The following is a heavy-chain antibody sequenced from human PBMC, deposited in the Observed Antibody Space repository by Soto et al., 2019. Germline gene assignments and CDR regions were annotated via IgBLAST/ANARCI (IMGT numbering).Heavy chain of an antibody. J-gene: IGHJ4*02. CDR3: ARSNDFWSVVAPYDY. Sequence: SETLSLTCTVSGGSISSSSYYWSWIRQPPGKGLEWIGYIYYSGSTNYNPSLKSRVTISVDTSKNQFSLKLSSVTAADTAVYYCARSNDFWSVVAPYDYWGQGTLVTVSS. CDR2: IYYSGST. CDR1: GGSISSSSYY. D-gene: IGHD3-3*01. V-gene: IGHV4-61*05.